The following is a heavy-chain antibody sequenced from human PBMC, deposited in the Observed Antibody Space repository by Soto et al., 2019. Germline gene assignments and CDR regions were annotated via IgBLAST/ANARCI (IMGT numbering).Heavy chain of an antibody. CDR3: AREFFTMVRGVIIFDY. D-gene: IGHD3-10*01. Sequence: GGSLRLSCAASGFTFRSYAMSWVRQAPGKGLEWVSSISSSSSYIYYADSVKGRFTISRDNAKNSLYLQMNSLRAEDTAVYYCAREFFTMVRGVIIFDYWGQGTLVTVSS. V-gene: IGHV3-21*01. CDR1: GFTFRSYA. CDR2: ISSSSSYI. J-gene: IGHJ4*02.